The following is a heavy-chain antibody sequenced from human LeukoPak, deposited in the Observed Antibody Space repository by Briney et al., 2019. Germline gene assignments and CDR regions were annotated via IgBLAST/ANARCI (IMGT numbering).Heavy chain of an antibody. D-gene: IGHD5-24*01. CDR2: INPNSGVT. Sequence: GASVKVSCKAPGYTFTGYFMHWVRQAPGQGLEWLGWINPNSGVTNYAQKFQGRVTMARDTSISTAYMELSRLRSDDTAVYYCARTWGVEMATISTIDYWGQGTLVTVSS. V-gene: IGHV1-2*02. CDR1: GYTFTGYF. J-gene: IGHJ4*02. CDR3: ARTWGVEMATISTIDY.